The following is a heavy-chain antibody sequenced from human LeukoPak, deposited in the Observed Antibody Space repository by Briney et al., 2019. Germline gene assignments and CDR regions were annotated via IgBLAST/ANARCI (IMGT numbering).Heavy chain of an antibody. J-gene: IGHJ4*02. CDR1: GFIFSTYW. Sequence: GGSLRLSCGASGFIFSTYWMSWVRQAPGKGLEWVANIKEDGSEKHYVGSVKGRFIISTDSAKNSLYLQMNSLRAEDTAVYYCAKIGQRLALDYWGQGTLVTVSS. V-gene: IGHV3-7*05. CDR3: AKIGQRLALDY. D-gene: IGHD6-25*01. CDR2: IKEDGSEK.